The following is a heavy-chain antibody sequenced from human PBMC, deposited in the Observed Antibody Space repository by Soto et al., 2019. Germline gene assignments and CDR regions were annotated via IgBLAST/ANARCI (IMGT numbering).Heavy chain of an antibody. D-gene: IGHD6-19*01. CDR3: ARDGAVSGNANFDY. Sequence: GASVTVSCKASGYTFTNYAFDWVRQAPGQSLEWMGWINAGNGNTKYSQKFRDRVTITRDTSARTAYMELSSLRSEDTALYYCARDGAVSGNANFDYWGQGTLVTVSS. V-gene: IGHV1-3*01. J-gene: IGHJ4*02. CDR2: INAGNGNT. CDR1: GYTFTNYA.